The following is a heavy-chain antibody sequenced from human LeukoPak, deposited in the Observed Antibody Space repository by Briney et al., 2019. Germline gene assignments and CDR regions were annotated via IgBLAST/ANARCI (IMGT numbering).Heavy chain of an antibody. J-gene: IGHJ1*01. CDR2: IKSTRDGGAT. Sequence: GGSLRLSCEASGFTFKNAWMIWVRQAPGKGPEWVGRIKSTRDGGATEYAAPVKGRFTISRDDSKNTVYLQMSSLITDDTGVYYCAREGPTRYCSGGSCYSGIFPLQHWGQGTLVTVSS. D-gene: IGHD2-15*01. V-gene: IGHV3-15*01. CDR3: AREGPTRYCSGGSCYSGIFPLQH. CDR1: GFTFKNAW.